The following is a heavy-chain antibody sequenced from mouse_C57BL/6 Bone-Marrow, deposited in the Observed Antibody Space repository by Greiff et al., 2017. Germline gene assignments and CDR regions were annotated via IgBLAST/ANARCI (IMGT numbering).Heavy chain of an antibody. D-gene: IGHD2-5*01. CDR3: ARSPAYYSNSGFAY. J-gene: IGHJ3*01. Sequence: QVQLQQPGAELVRPGSSVKLSCKASGYTFTSYWMHWVKQRPIQGLEWIGNIAPSDSETHSNQKFKDKATLTVDKSSSTAYMQLSSLTSEDSAVYYCARSPAYYSNSGFAYWGQGTLVTVSA. CDR2: IAPSDSET. CDR1: GYTFTSYW. V-gene: IGHV1-52*01.